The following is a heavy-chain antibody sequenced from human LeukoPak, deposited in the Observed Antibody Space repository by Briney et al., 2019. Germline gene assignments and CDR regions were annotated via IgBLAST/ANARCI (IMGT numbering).Heavy chain of an antibody. J-gene: IGHJ4*02. CDR3: ARDGRQWLVTRSFDY. CDR2: ITNSGGST. CDR1: GFTFSSDG. D-gene: IGHD6-19*01. Sequence: GGSLRLSCAASGFTFSSDGLSWVRQAPGKGLEWVSSITNSGGSTSYADSVKGRFSISRDNSKSTLHLQMNRLRAEDTAVYYCARDGRQWLVTRSFDYWGQGTLVTVPS. V-gene: IGHV3-23*01.